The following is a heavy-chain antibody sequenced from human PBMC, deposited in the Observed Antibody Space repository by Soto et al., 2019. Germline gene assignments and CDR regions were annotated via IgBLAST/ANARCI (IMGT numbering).Heavy chain of an antibody. CDR1: GFTFSNYA. V-gene: IGHV3-23*01. Sequence: GGSLRLSCEASGFTFSNYAMNWVRQAPGLGLEWVSIIRDSGGSANYADSVQGRFTISRDNSKNTLYLQINSLRAEDTAIYYCVREGSGWYTRGSFEFLDRGTMVSVAS. D-gene: IGHD6-19*01. CDR3: VREGSGWYTRGSFEF. J-gene: IGHJ3*01. CDR2: IRDSGGSA.